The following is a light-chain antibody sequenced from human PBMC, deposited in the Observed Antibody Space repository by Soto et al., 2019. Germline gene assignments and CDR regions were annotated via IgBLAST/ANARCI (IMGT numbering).Light chain of an antibody. J-gene: IGKJ2*01. CDR1: QSVSNNY. CDR2: GSS. CDR3: QQYGSSPPYT. V-gene: IGKV3-20*01. Sequence: EVVLTQSPGTLSLSPGERATLSCRASQSVSNNYLAWYQQKPGQSPKLLIFGSSHRATGIPDRFSGSGSGTDFTLTISSLEPEDFAVYYCQQYGSSPPYTFGQGTKLEIK.